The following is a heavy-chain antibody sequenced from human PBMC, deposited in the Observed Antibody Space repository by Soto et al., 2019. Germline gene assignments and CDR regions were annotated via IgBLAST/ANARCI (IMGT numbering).Heavy chain of an antibody. CDR3: ARVGKFQVLLYRQPKNCFDP. D-gene: IGHD3-10*01. J-gene: IGHJ5*02. V-gene: IGHV4-30-4*01. CDR2: IYYSGST. Sequence: SETLSLTCTVSGGSISSGDYYWSWIRQPPGKGLEWIGYIYYSGSTYYNPSLKSRVTISVDTSKNQFSLKLSSVTAADTAVYYCARVGKFQVLLYRQPKNCFDPWGQGTLVTVSS. CDR1: GGSISSGDYY.